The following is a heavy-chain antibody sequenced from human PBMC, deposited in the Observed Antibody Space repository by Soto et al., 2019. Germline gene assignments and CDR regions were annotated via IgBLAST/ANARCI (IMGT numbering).Heavy chain of an antibody. J-gene: IGHJ6*01. V-gene: IGHV4-4*02. Sequence: QVQLQETGPGLVQPSGPLSLTCAVSGGSTSSTNWWSWVRQSPGKGLEWIGEIYHNGSPDYSTAVKSRVAISVEKSKYRVFLRLSSVTAAETGMYFCGRWLWISYGMDVWGHGSAVNV. CDR3: GRWLWISYGMDV. CDR2: IYHNGSP. D-gene: IGHD5-12*01. CDR1: GGSTSSTNW.